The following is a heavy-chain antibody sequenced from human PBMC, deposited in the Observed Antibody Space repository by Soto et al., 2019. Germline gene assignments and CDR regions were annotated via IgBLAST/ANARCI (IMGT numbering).Heavy chain of an antibody. CDR1: GYTFTSYG. CDR3: ALGRITMVRGVIRYYGMDV. Sequence: QVQLVQSGAEVKKPGASVKVSCKASGYTFTSYGISWVRQAPGQGLDWRGGISAYNGNTNYAQKLQGRVTMTTDTSTSTAYMELRSLRSDDTAVYYCALGRITMVRGVIRYYGMDVWGQGTTVTVSS. CDR2: ISAYNGNT. D-gene: IGHD3-10*01. J-gene: IGHJ6*02. V-gene: IGHV1-18*01.